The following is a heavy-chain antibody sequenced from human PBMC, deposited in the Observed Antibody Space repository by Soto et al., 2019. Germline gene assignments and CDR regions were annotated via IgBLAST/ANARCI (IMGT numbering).Heavy chain of an antibody. J-gene: IGHJ4*02. D-gene: IGHD3-9*01. Sequence: SETLSLTCAVYGGSFSGYYWSWIRQPPGKGLEWIGEINHSGSTNYNPSLKSRVTISVDTSKNQFSLKLSSVTAADTAVYYCARGREILTGYLSIPLRKYYFDYWGQGTLVTVSS. CDR1: GGSFSGYY. CDR2: INHSGST. V-gene: IGHV4-34*01. CDR3: ARGREILTGYLSIPLRKYYFDY.